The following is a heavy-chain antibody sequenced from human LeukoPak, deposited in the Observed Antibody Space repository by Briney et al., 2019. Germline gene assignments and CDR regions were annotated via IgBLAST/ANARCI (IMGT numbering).Heavy chain of an antibody. J-gene: IGHJ4*02. CDR3: ASRGSSWFYFDN. D-gene: IGHD6-13*01. CDR2: ISADGHNK. CDR1: GFTFNNYD. Sequence: PGRSLKLSCVASGFTFNNYDMHWVRQAPGKGLEWVAIISADGHNKYYADSVKGRFSISRDNSKNTLYLQMDSLTTDDTAVYYCASRGSSWFYFDNWGQGTLVTVSS. V-gene: IGHV3-30*03.